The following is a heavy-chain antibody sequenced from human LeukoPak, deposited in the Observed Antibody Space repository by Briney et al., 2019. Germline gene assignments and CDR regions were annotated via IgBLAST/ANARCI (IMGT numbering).Heavy chain of an antibody. CDR3: ARVPFRSYYDSSGYCFDY. V-gene: IGHV4-30-4*08. J-gene: IGHJ4*02. CDR1: GVTLSTYA. Sequence: LRLSCAASGVTLSTYAMSWARQAPGKGLEWIGYIYYSGSTYYNPSLKSRVTISVDTSKNQFSLKLSSVTAADTAVYYCARVPFRSYYDSSGYCFDYWGQGTLVTVSS. D-gene: IGHD3-22*01. CDR2: IYYSGST.